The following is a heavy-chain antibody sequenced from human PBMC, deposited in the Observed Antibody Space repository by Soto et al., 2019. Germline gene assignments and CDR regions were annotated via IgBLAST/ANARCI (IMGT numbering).Heavy chain of an antibody. J-gene: IGHJ4*02. CDR1: GFTFSSYA. CDR2: ISGSGGST. V-gene: IGHV3-23*01. CDR3: AKPGGIVVVVAATGVDFDY. Sequence: GGSLRLSCAASGFTFSSYAMSWVRQAPGKGLERVSAISGSGGSTYYADSVKGRFTISRDNSKNTLYLQMNSLRAEDTAVYYCAKPGGIVVVVAATGVDFDYWGQGTLVTVSS. D-gene: IGHD2-15*01.